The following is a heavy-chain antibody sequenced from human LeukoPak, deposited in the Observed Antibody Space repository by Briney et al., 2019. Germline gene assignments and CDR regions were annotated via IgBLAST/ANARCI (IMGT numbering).Heavy chain of an antibody. CDR2: IYSGGST. CDR1: GFTVSSNY. D-gene: IGHD6-13*01. J-gene: IGHJ4*02. CDR3: ARIAARYSSSWSTLDY. V-gene: IGHV3-66*01. Sequence: GGSLRLSCAASGFTVSSNYMSWVRQAPGKGLEWVSVIYSGGSTYYADSVKGRFTISRDNSKNTLYLQMNSLRAEDTAVYYCARIAARYSSSWSTLDYWGQGTLVTVSS.